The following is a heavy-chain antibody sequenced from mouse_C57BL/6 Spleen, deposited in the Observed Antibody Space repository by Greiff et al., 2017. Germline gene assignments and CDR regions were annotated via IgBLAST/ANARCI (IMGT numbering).Heavy chain of an antibody. Sequence: VQLQQPGAELVKPGASVKMSCKASGYTFTSYWITWVKQRPGQGLEWIGDIYPGSGSTNYNEKFKSKATLTVDTSSSTAYMQLSSLTSEDSAVYYCARESYYYGSSPDAMDYWGQGTSVTVSS. J-gene: IGHJ4*01. CDR2: IYPGSGST. D-gene: IGHD1-1*01. CDR1: GYTFTSYW. V-gene: IGHV1-55*01. CDR3: ARESYYYGSSPDAMDY.